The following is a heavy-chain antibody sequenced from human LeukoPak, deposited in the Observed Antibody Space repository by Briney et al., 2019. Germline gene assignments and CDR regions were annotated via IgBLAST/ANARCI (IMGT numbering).Heavy chain of an antibody. CDR3: VKDYGPKQLVFFDS. V-gene: IGHV3-23*01. Sequence: PGGPLRLSCAASGFTFTSYAMSWVRQAPGKGLEWVSAITGSGDSTFYVDSVKGRFTISRDNSKNTLYVQMNSLRAEDTAVYYCVKDYGPKQLVFFDSWGQGTLVTVSS. CDR1: GFTFTSYA. D-gene: IGHD6-13*01. J-gene: IGHJ4*02. CDR2: ITGSGDST.